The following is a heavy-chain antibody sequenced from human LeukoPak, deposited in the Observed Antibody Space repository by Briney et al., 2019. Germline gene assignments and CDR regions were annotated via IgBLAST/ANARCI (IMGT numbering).Heavy chain of an antibody. CDR3: AKEWYYGSGSPSSGYFDY. CDR2: ISGSGGST. CDR1: GFTFSSYA. J-gene: IGHJ4*02. D-gene: IGHD3-10*01. V-gene: IGHV3-23*01. Sequence: GGSLRLSCAASGFTFSSYAMSWVRQAPGKGLEWVSAISGSGGSTYYADSVKGRFTISRDNSKNTLYLQMNSLRAEDTAVYYCAKEWYYGSGSPSSGYFDYWGQGTLVTVSS.